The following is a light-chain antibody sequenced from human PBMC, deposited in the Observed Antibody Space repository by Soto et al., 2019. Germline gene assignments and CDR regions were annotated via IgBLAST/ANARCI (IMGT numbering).Light chain of an antibody. J-gene: IGKJ4*01. V-gene: IGKV3-20*01. CDR2: DAS. CDR3: QQYGSTPLT. CDR1: QSVGSNS. Sequence: EIVVTQSPGTLSLSPGERATLSCRASQSVGSNSLAWYQQRPGQAPRFLIYDASSRATGIPDRFSGSGSGTDFTLTISRLEPEDFAEYYCQQYGSTPLTFGGGTKVDIK.